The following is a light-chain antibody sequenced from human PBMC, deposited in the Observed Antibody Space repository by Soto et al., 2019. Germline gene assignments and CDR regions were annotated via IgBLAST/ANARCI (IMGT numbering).Light chain of an antibody. Sequence: QSVLTQPPSVSEAPGQRVTISCTGSSSNIGAGYEAHWYQQVPGTAPILLIYVNNNRPSGVPDRFSGSKSGTSASLAITGLQAEDEAEYYCQSYDSSLSGYVFGTGTKVTVL. CDR1: SSNIGAGYE. CDR2: VNN. CDR3: QSYDSSLSGYV. J-gene: IGLJ1*01. V-gene: IGLV1-40*01.